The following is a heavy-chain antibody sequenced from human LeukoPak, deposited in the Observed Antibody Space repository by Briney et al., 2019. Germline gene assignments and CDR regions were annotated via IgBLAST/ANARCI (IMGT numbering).Heavy chain of an antibody. V-gene: IGHV1-69*04. Sequence: SVKVSCKASGGTFSSYAISWVRQAPGQGLEWMGRIIPIFGIANYAQKFQGRVTITADKSTSTAYMELSSLRSEDTAVYYCARVGYSNSYDYWGQGILVTVSS. D-gene: IGHD5-12*01. CDR3: ARVGYSNSYDY. CDR1: GGTFSSYA. J-gene: IGHJ4*02. CDR2: IIPIFGIA.